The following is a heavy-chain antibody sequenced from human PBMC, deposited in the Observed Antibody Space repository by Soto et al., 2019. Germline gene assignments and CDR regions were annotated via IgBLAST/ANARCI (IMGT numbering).Heavy chain of an antibody. J-gene: IGHJ6*04. CDR1: GFTFSSYG. D-gene: IGHD2-8*01. CDR2: IWYDGSNK. Sequence: GGSLRLSCAASGFTFSSYGMHWVRQAPGKGLEWVAVIWYDGSNKYYADSVKGRFTISRDNSKNTLYLQMNSLRAEDTAVYYCARDMLPSAPTTGYYYGMDVWGKGTTVTVSS. V-gene: IGHV3-33*01. CDR3: ARDMLPSAPTTGYYYGMDV.